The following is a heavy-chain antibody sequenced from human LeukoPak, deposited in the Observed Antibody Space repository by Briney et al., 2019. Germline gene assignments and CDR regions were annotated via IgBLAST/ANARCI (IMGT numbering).Heavy chain of an antibody. CDR2: ISAYNGNT. CDR1: GYTFTGYY. V-gene: IGHV1-18*04. D-gene: IGHD2-15*01. J-gene: IGHJ4*02. CDR3: ARDSMVAATPEYDY. Sequence: ASVKVSCKASGYTFTGYYMHWVRQAPGQGLEWMGWISAYNGNTNYAQKLQGRVTMTTDTSTSTAYMELRSLRSDDTAVYYCARDSMVAATPEYDYWGQGTLVTVSS.